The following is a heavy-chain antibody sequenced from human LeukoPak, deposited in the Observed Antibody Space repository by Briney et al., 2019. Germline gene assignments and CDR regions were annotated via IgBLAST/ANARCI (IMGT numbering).Heavy chain of an antibody. CDR3: ARAAYGGSGSYDY. V-gene: IGHV4-4*02. J-gene: IGHJ4*02. D-gene: IGHD1-26*01. CDR1: GGSISSSNW. Sequence: SETLSLTCGVSGGSISSSNWWSWVRQPPGKGLEWIGEIYHSGSTNYNPSIKSRVTISVDKSKNQFSLKLSSVTAADTAVYYCARAAYGGSGSYDYWGQGTLVTVSS. CDR2: IYHSGST.